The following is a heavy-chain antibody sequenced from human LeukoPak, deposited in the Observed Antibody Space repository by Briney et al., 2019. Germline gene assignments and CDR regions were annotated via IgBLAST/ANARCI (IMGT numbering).Heavy chain of an antibody. CDR1: GFTFSNYG. CDR2: IKQDGSEK. D-gene: IGHD3-10*01. Sequence: GGSLRLSCAVSGFTFSNYGMHWVRQAPGKRLEWVANIKQDGSEKYYVDSVKGRFTISRDNADNSLYLQMNSLRAEDTAVYYCARGRGGLLWFGEFNSWGQGTLVTVSS. V-gene: IGHV3-7*01. CDR3: ARGRGGLLWFGEFNS. J-gene: IGHJ4*02.